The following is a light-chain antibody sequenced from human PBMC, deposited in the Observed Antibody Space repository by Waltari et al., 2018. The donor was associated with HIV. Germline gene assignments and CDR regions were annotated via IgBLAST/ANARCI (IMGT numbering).Light chain of an antibody. CDR2: DVS. CDR3: ISYASSTYF. CDR1: SSDLGGYNY. Sequence: QSALTQAASVSGSPGQSITISCTGTSSDLGGYNYVSWYQQYPGKAPRLIIYDVSERPSGVSNRFSGSKSGNTASLTISGLQIEDEADYFCISYASSTYFFGTGTTVTVL. V-gene: IGLV2-14*03. J-gene: IGLJ1*01.